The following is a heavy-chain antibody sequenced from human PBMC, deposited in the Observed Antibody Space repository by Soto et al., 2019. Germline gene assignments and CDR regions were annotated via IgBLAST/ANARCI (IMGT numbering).Heavy chain of an antibody. CDR3: ARDGYSSGWNI. V-gene: IGHV3-64*01. D-gene: IGHD6-19*01. CDR1: GFTFSSYA. Sequence: EVQLVESGGGLVQPGGSLRLSCAASGFTFSSYAMHWVRQAPGKGLEYVSAISSNGGSTYYANSVKGRFTISRDNSKNKLYLQMGSLRAEEMAVYYCARDGYSSGWNIWGQGTMVTVSS. J-gene: IGHJ3*02. CDR2: ISSNGGST.